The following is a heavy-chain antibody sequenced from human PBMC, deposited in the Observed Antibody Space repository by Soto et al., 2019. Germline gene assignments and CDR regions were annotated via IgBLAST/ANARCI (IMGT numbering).Heavy chain of an antibody. CDR3: AAFTYYYDSSGYAFDY. J-gene: IGHJ4*02. V-gene: IGHV3-23*01. Sequence: PGGSLRLSCAASGFTFSSYAMSWVRQAPGKGLEWVSAISGSGGSTYYADSVKGRFTISRDNSKNTLYLQMNSLRAEDTAVYYCAAFTYYYDSSGYAFDYWGQGTLVTVSS. D-gene: IGHD3-22*01. CDR1: GFTFSSYA. CDR2: ISGSGGST.